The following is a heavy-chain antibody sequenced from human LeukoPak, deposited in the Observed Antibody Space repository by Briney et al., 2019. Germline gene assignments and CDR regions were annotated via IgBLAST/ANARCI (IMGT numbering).Heavy chain of an antibody. D-gene: IGHD6-13*01. CDR2: IYSGGST. Sequence: HPGGSLRLSCAASGFTVSSNYMSWVRQAPGKGLEWVSVIYSGGSTYYADSVKGRFTISRDNSKNTLYLQMNSLRAEDTAVYYCARDPSSAYYYYYGVDVWGKGTTVTVSS. V-gene: IGHV3-53*01. CDR1: GFTVSSNY. J-gene: IGHJ6*04. CDR3: ARDPSSAYYYYYGVDV.